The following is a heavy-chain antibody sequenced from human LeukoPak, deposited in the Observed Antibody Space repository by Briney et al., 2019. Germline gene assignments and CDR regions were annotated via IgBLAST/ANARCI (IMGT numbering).Heavy chain of an antibody. Sequence: GASVKVSCKASGYTFTSYYMQWVRRAPGQGLEWMGIINPSGGSTSYAQKFQGRVTMTRDTSTSTMHMVQSSLRAEDTPVYYYWRDQNYYGSGSYSISLGFDYWGQGTLVTVSS. CDR2: INPSGGST. J-gene: IGHJ4*02. CDR1: GYTFTSYY. CDR3: WRDQNYYGSGSYSISLGFDY. V-gene: IGHV1-46*01. D-gene: IGHD3-10*01.